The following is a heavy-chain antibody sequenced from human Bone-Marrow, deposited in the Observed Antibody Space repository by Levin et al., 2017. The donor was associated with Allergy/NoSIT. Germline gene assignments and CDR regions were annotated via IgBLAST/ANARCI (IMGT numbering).Heavy chain of an antibody. Sequence: PSETLSLTCTVSGDSIRSSHYHWGWIRQPPGKGLEWIGSLYNSVSGATYYNPPLKSRATISVDTSKNQFSLTLGSVTAADTAVYYCATYIAGAAGRGAWGQGVLVTVSS. CDR2: LYNSVSGAT. CDR1: GDSIRSSHYH. V-gene: IGHV4-39*01. J-gene: IGHJ5*02. CDR3: ATYIAGAAGRGA. D-gene: IGHD1-26*01.